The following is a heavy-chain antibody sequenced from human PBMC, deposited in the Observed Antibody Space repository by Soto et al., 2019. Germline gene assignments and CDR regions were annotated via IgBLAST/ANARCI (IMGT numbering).Heavy chain of an antibody. J-gene: IGHJ4*02. Sequence: ASVKVSCKTSGYFFNDYHMHWVRKAPGQGLEWMGWINPKNGDTNYAQKFQDRVTMTRDTSISTVYIELSRLTSDDPAVYYCARQAARNYIDSWGQGNSVTVSS. D-gene: IGHD6-6*01. V-gene: IGHV1-2*02. CDR3: ARQAARNYIDS. CDR2: INPKNGDT. CDR1: GYFFNDYH.